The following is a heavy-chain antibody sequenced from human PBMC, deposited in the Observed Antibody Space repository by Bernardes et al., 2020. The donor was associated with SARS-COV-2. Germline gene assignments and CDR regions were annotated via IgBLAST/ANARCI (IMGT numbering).Heavy chain of an antibody. D-gene: IGHD4-17*01. CDR2: IYSSGST. V-gene: IGHV4-31*03. CDR3: ARHPPYAPFDY. CDR1: GGSLSSGDYY. Sequence: SETLSLTCTVSGGSLSSGDYYWSWIRQHPGKGLEWIGYIYSSGSTYSSPSLRSRVTMSVDTSKNEFSLTLNSVTAADTAVYYCARHPPYAPFDYWGQGTLVTVSS. J-gene: IGHJ4*02.